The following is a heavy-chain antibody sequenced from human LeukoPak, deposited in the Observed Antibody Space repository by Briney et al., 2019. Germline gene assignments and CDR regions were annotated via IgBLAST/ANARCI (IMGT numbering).Heavy chain of an antibody. CDR3: AREGSLAD. J-gene: IGHJ4*02. D-gene: IGHD3-3*02. CDR2: ISTGSSRI. CDR1: GFTFRSYE. V-gene: IGHV3-48*02. Sequence: PGGSLRLSCAASGFTFRSYEMNWVRQAPGKGLEWISYISTGSSRIYYADSVKGRVTISRDNAKNSLFLQMNSLRDEDTAVYYCAREGSLADWGQGTLVTVSS.